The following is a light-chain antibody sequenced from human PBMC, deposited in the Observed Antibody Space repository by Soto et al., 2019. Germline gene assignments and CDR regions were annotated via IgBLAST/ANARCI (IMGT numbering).Light chain of an antibody. Sequence: QSVLTQPASVSGSPGQSSTISCTGTSSDVGGYSYVSWYQQHPGKAPKLMIYEVSNRPSGVSNRFSGSKSGNTASLTISGLQAEGEADYYCSSYTSSIFYVFGTGTKVTVL. CDR1: SSDVGGYSY. CDR3: SSYTSSIFYV. V-gene: IGLV2-14*01. CDR2: EVS. J-gene: IGLJ1*01.